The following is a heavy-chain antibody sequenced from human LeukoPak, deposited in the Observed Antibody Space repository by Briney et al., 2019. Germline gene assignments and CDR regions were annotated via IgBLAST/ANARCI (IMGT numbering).Heavy chain of an antibody. CDR3: VKNVMYSSSAVDY. CDR1: GFTFSSYA. CDR2: ISLGGVNT. Sequence: GGSLRLSCAASGFTFSSYAMSWVRQAPGKGLEWVSAISLGGVNTYYADSVKGRFTVSRVNSKNTLYLQMNSLRVEDTAVYYCVKNVMYSSSAVDYWGQGTLVTVSS. J-gene: IGHJ4*02. D-gene: IGHD6-6*01. V-gene: IGHV3-23*01.